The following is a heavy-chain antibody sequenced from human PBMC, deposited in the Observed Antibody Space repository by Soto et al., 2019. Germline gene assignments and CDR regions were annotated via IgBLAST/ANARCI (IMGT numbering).Heavy chain of an antibody. V-gene: IGHV3-21*01. CDR2: IDSGGSRT. CDR3: TREVQPGVRREYDY. J-gene: IGHJ4*02. CDR1: GLTFSSYS. D-gene: IGHD1-1*01. Sequence: GGSLRLSCAASGLTFSSYSMNWVRQAPGKGLERDSSIDSGGSRTFYADTVKGRFTISRDNAKNSLFLQMNSLRAEDTAVYFCTREVQPGVRREYDYWGQGTLVTVSS.